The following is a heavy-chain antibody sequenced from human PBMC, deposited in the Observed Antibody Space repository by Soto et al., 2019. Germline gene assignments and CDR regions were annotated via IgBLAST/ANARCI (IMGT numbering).Heavy chain of an antibody. Sequence: GGSLRLSCSASEFTFSTYAMVWVRQAPGKGLEWVSTISGSGDSTNYADSVKGRFTLSRDNSKNTLYLQMNNLRAEDTALYYCAKNRWTTEVTEVLLYFDSWGQGTQVTVSS. CDR2: ISGSGDST. D-gene: IGHD1-1*01. CDR1: EFTFSTYA. V-gene: IGHV3-23*01. J-gene: IGHJ4*02. CDR3: AKNRWTTEVTEVLLYFDS.